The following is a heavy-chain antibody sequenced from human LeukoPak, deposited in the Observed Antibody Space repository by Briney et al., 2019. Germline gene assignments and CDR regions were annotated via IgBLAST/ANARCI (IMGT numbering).Heavy chain of an antibody. D-gene: IGHD1-26*01. CDR1: GGSISSGGYY. J-gene: IGHJ4*02. Sequence: PSETLSLTCTVSGGSISSGGYYWSWIRQHPGKGLEWIGYIYYSGSTYYNPSLKSRVTISVDTSKNQFSLKLSSVTAADTAVYYCARDVAFIVGANRFDYWGQGTLVTVSS. V-gene: IGHV4-31*03. CDR2: IYYSGST. CDR3: ARDVAFIVGANRFDY.